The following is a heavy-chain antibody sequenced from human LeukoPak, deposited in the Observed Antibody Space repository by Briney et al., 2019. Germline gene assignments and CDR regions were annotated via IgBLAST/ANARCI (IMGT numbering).Heavy chain of an antibody. J-gene: IGHJ5*02. D-gene: IGHD3-10*01. CDR2: MYYSGST. CDR1: GGSISSGAYY. Sequence: SETLSLTCSVSGGSISSGAYYWAWFRQPPGKGLEWSGSMYYSGSTYYNPSLKNRVTISIDMSKNQFSLKLSSVTAADTAVYYCARYRLTVRGVIGGGDWFDPWGQGTLVTVSS. V-gene: IGHV4-39*07. CDR3: ARYRLTVRGVIGGGDWFDP.